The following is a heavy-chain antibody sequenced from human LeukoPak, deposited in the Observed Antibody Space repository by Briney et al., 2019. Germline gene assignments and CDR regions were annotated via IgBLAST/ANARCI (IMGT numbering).Heavy chain of an antibody. CDR3: ARQVPLGYCSGGSCYSFDY. D-gene: IGHD2-15*01. J-gene: IGHJ4*02. CDR2: IYPGDSDS. CDR1: GYSFTSYW. V-gene: IGHV5-51*01. Sequence: GESLKISCKGSGYSFTSYWIGWVRQMPGKGLEWMGIIYPGDSDSRYSPSFQGQVTISADKSISTAYLQWSSLKASDTAMYYCARQVPLGYCSGGSCYSFDYWGQGTLVTVSS.